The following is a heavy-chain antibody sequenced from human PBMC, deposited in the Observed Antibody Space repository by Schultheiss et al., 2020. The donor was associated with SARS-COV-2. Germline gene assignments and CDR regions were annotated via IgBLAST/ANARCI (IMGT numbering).Heavy chain of an antibody. V-gene: IGHV3-30*04. J-gene: IGHJ4*02. CDR3: ARDYYGAIDY. Sequence: GGSLRLSCAASGFTFSSYAMHWVRQAPGKGLEWVAVISYDGSNKFYADSVEGRFTISRDNSNNTVYLQMNSLRTEDTAVYYCARDYYGAIDYWGQGTLVTVSS. CDR1: GFTFSSYA. D-gene: IGHD4-17*01. CDR2: ISYDGSNK.